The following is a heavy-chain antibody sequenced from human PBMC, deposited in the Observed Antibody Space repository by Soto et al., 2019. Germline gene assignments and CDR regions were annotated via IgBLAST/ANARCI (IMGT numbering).Heavy chain of an antibody. Sequence: QLQLQESGPGLVKPSETLSLTCSVSSASLSSSTYYWSWIRQPPGRGPEWIGSIYYSGNTYYKPSLKSRVSISIDTSSNQFSLKLTSVTPADPGVYYCASSSPFHYWGPGILVTVSS. V-gene: IGHV4-39*01. CDR3: ASSSPFHY. CDR2: IYYSGNT. D-gene: IGHD6-6*01. J-gene: IGHJ4*02. CDR1: SASLSSSTYY.